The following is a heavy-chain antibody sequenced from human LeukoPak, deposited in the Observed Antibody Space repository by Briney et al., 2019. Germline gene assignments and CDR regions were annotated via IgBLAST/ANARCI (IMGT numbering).Heavy chain of an antibody. J-gene: IGHJ4*02. Sequence: ASVKVSCKPSGYTYSNYGISRVRQAAGHGLEWMAWISAYNGNTKHAQKFQDRVTMTTDTSTSTAYLEVRGLRSDDTAVYYCARDNPYGPFDYWGQGTLVTVSS. D-gene: IGHD3-10*01. CDR2: ISAYNGNT. CDR3: ARDNPYGPFDY. V-gene: IGHV1-18*01. CDR1: GYTYSNYG.